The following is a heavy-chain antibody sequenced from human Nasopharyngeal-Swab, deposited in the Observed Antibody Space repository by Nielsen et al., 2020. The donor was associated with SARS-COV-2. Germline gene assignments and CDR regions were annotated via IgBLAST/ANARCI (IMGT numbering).Heavy chain of an antibody. Sequence: ASVKVSCKASGYTFTNYALNWVRQAPGQGLEWMGWIHTHTGNPTYAQGFTGRFVFSLDTSVSTAYLQISGLKSEDTAVYRCAREGDASVPGTLFDYWGQGTQVTVSS. J-gene: IGHJ4*02. V-gene: IGHV7-4-1*02. CDR2: IHTHTGNP. CDR1: GYTFTNYA. CDR3: AREGDASVPGTLFDY. D-gene: IGHD6-19*01.